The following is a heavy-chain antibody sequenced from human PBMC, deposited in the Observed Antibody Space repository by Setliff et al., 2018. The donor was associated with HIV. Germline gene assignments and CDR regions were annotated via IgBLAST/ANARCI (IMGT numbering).Heavy chain of an antibody. J-gene: IGHJ4*02. D-gene: IGHD3-16*01. V-gene: IGHV4-4*02. CDR2: IYHTGRT. CDR1: GGSISDYKW. CDR3: TRAPGGGKDYFAY. Sequence: SETLSLTCTVSGGSISDYKWWDWVRQPPGKGLEWIGEIYHTGRTNYDSSLKSRVTMSVDKTKKEFSLKMTSVTAADTAVYYCTRAPGGGKDYFAYWGRGILVTVSS.